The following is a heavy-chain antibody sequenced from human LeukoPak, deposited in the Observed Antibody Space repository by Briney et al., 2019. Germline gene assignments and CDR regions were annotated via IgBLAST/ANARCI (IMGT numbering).Heavy chain of an antibody. CDR1: GFTFADYA. Sequence: TGGSLRLSCTASGFTFADYAMSWVRQAPGKGLEWVGFIRSKTYGGTREYAASVKGRFIISRDDSKSIAHLQMNSLKTEDTAMYYCTRDLSGYAKPIDNWGQGTLVIVSS. J-gene: IGHJ4*02. CDR2: IRSKTYGGTR. V-gene: IGHV3-49*04. CDR3: TRDLSGYAKPIDN. D-gene: IGHD5-12*01.